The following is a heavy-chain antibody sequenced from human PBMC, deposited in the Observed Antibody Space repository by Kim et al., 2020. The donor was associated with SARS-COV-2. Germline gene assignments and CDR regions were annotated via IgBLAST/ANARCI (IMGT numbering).Heavy chain of an antibody. Sequence: SVKVSCKASGGTFSSYAISWVRQAPGQGLEWMGGIIPIFGTANYAQKFQGRVTITADESTSTAYMELSSLRSEDTAVYYCARGAIYDILTGYYLEGPDYWGQGPLVTVSS. CDR1: GGTFSSYA. V-gene: IGHV1-69*13. J-gene: IGHJ4*02. CDR2: IIPIFGTA. D-gene: IGHD3-9*01. CDR3: ARGAIYDILTGYYLEGPDY.